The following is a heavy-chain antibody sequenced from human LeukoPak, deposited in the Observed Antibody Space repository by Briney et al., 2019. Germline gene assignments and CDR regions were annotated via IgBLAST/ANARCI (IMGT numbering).Heavy chain of an antibody. CDR3: AKRGVVIRVILVGFHREAYYFDS. V-gene: IGHV3-23*01. CDR1: GITVSNYG. D-gene: IGHD3-22*01. Sequence: GGSLRLSCAVSGITVSNYGMAWARQAPGKGREWLADIRDSGGRTNYADSVKGRFTISRDNPKHTLYMQMRGLRAEDTVVYFCAKRGVVIRVILVGFHREAYYFDSWGQGALVSVSS. CDR2: IRDSGGRT. J-gene: IGHJ4*02.